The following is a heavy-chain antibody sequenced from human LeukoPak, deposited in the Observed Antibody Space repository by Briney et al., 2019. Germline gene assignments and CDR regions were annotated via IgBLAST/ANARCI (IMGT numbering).Heavy chain of an antibody. CDR1: GSTFSSYG. Sequence: PGGSLRLSCAASGSTFSSYGMHWVRQAPGKGLEWVAFIRYDGSNKYYADSVKGRFTISRDNSKNTLYLQMNSLRAEDTAVYYCAKSPYDYVWGSYRYAYYFDYWGQGTLVTVSS. D-gene: IGHD3-16*02. J-gene: IGHJ4*02. CDR2: IRYDGSNK. V-gene: IGHV3-30*02. CDR3: AKSPYDYVWGSYRYAYYFDY.